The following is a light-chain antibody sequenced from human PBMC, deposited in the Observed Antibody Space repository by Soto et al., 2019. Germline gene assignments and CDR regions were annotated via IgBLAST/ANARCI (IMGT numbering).Light chain of an antibody. CDR3: SSYISSSTYV. CDR1: SSDIGRYNY. V-gene: IGLV2-14*01. CDR2: GVS. Sequence: QSALNQPASVSGSPGQSITISCTGTSSDIGRYNYVSWYQQYPGKAPKFMIYGVSNRPSGVSNRFSGSKSGNTASLTISGLQAEDEADYYCSSYISSSTYVFGTGTKVTVL. J-gene: IGLJ1*01.